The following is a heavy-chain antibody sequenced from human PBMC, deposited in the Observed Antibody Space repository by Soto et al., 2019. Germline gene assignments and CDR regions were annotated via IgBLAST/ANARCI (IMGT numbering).Heavy chain of an antibody. D-gene: IGHD6-6*01. CDR2: INPDNGGT. V-gene: IGHV1-2*02. Sequence: QVQLVQSGAAVKKPGASVKVSCKASGYTFTGHSMYWVRQAPGQGLEWMGWINPDNGGTSYAQKFQGRVTMTTDTSINTAYMGLSRLRSDDTAVYYCAREVGKVGYSSSSCDYWGKGSLVTVST. CDR3: AREVGKVGYSSSSCDY. CDR1: GYTFTGHS. J-gene: IGHJ4*02.